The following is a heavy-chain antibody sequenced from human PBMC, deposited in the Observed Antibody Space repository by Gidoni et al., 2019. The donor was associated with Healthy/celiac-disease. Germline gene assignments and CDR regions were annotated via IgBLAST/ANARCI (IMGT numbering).Heavy chain of an antibody. J-gene: IGHJ2*01. CDR2: IYYSGST. CDR1: GGSISSYY. D-gene: IGHD3-22*01. CDR3: ASTYYYDSSGYYYWYFDL. V-gene: IGHV4-59*01. Sequence: QVQLQESGPGLVKPSETLSLTCTVSGGSISSYYWSWIRQPPGKGLEWIGYIYYSGSTNYNPSLKSRVTISVDTSKNQFSLKLSSVTAADTAVYYCASTYYYDSSGYYYWYFDLWGRGTLVTVSS.